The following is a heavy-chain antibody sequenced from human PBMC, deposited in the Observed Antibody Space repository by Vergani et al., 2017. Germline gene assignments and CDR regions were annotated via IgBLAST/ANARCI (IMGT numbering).Heavy chain of an antibody. V-gene: IGHV3-30*02. CDR3: ARDRYYLGSGSYPYFYYYGLDV. CDR2: IRSDESRR. J-gene: IGHJ6*02. Sequence: QVQLVESGGGVVQPGGSLRLSCAASGYTFNSYSMHWVRQAPGKGLEWVASIRSDESRRYYGDSMEGPFTISRDNSKNTLYLQMKSLRPEDTAVYYCARDRYYLGSGSYPYFYYYGLDVWGQGTAVTVSS. D-gene: IGHD3-10*01. CDR1: GYTFNSYS.